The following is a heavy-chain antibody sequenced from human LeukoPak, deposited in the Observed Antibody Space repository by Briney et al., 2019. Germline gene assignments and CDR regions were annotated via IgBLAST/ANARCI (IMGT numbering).Heavy chain of an antibody. J-gene: IGHJ6*03. D-gene: IGHD3-22*01. CDR2: MNPNSGNT. CDR3: ARGRRTRYYDSSGYSPYHYYMDV. CDR1: GYTFTSYD. Sequence: GASVKVSCKASGYTFTSYDINLVRQATGQGLEWMGWMNPNSGNTGYAQKFQGRITMTRNTSISTAYMELSSLRSEDTAVYYCARGRRTRYYDSSGYSPYHYYMDVWGKGTAVTAPS. V-gene: IGHV1-8*01.